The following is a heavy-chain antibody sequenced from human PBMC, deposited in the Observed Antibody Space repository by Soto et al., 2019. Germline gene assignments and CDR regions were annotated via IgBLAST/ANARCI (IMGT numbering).Heavy chain of an antibody. CDR3: ASKPHDFWSGYSYYYGMDV. V-gene: IGHV3-23*01. D-gene: IGHD3-3*01. CDR1: GFTFSSYA. Sequence: GGSLRLSCAASGFTFSSYAMSWVRQSPGKGLEWVSSISGSGDSTYYADSVKGRFTISRDNSKNTLYLQMNSLRAEDTAVYYCASKPHDFWSGYSYYYGMDVWGQGTTVTVSS. J-gene: IGHJ6*02. CDR2: ISGSGDST.